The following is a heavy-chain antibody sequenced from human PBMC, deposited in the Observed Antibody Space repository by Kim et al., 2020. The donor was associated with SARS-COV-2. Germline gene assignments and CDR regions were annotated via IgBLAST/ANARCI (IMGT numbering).Heavy chain of an antibody. D-gene: IGHD5-18*01. V-gene: IGHV3-23*01. CDR3: AKWRYSYGSDAFDI. Sequence: ADSVKGRFTISRDNSKNTLYRQMNRLTGDDTAVYYCAKWRYSYGSDAFDIWGLGTLVTVSS. J-gene: IGHJ3*02.